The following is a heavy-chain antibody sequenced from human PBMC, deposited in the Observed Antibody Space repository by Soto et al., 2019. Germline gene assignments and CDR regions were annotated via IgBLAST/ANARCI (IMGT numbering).Heavy chain of an antibody. CDR3: ARLSGPAAGVDY. CDR2: VYPGDSDS. CDR1: GYSFNTYW. D-gene: IGHD2-2*01. J-gene: IGHJ4*02. Sequence: GESLKISCKGSGYSFNTYWIGWVRQMPGKGLEWMGIVYPGDSDSRYSPSFQGQVTFSADKSISTAYLLWSSLKASDTAMYYCARLSGPAAGVDYWGQGSLVTVS. V-gene: IGHV5-51*01.